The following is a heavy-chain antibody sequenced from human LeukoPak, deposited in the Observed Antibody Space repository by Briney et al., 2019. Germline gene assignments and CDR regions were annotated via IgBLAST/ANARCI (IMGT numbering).Heavy chain of an antibody. J-gene: IGHJ4*02. D-gene: IGHD3-22*01. CDR3: ARVGISSGYSFAELDY. Sequence: GASVKVSCKASGFTFTSSAVQWVRQARGQRLEWIGWIVVGSGNTNYAQKFQERVTITRDMSTSTAYMELSSLRSEDTAVYYCARVGISSGYSFAELDYWGQGTLVTVSS. CDR2: IVVGSGNT. V-gene: IGHV1-58*01. CDR1: GFTFTSSA.